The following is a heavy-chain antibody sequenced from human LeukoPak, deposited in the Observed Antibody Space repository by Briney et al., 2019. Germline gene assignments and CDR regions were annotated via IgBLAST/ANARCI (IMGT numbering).Heavy chain of an antibody. J-gene: IGHJ6*02. Sequence: GGSLRLSCAASGFTFSSYEMNWVRQAPGKGLVWVSYISSSGSTIYYADSVKGRFTISRDNAKNSLYLQMNSLRAEDTAVYYCARDPDITMVRGVVDGMDVWGQGTTVTVSS. V-gene: IGHV3-48*03. CDR1: GFTFSSYE. CDR3: ARDPDITMVRGVVDGMDV. D-gene: IGHD3-10*01. CDR2: ISSSGSTI.